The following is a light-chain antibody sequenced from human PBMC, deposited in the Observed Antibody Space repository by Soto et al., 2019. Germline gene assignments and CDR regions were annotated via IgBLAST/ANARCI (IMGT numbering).Light chain of an antibody. CDR1: SGHSFYA. Sequence: QLVLTQSPSASASLGASVKLTCTLSSGHSFYAIAWHQQQPEKGPRYLMNLNSDGSHSRGDGIPDRFSGSSSGAERYLTISSLQSEDEADYYCQTWGTADVVFGRGTKLTVL. J-gene: IGLJ2*01. V-gene: IGLV4-69*01. CDR3: QTWGTADVV. CDR2: LNSDGSH.